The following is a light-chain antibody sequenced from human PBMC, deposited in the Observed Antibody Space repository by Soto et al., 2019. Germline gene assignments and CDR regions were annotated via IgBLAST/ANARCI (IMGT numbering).Light chain of an antibody. Sequence: QSVLTQPASVSGSPGQSITISCTGTSSDVGNYNLVSWYQKHPGKAPKLMIYEVNKRPSGVSNRFSGSKSGNTASLTISGLQAEDDADYYCCSYARSSTWVFGGGTKLTVL. V-gene: IGLV2-23*02. J-gene: IGLJ3*02. CDR3: CSYARSSTWV. CDR1: SSDVGNYNL. CDR2: EVN.